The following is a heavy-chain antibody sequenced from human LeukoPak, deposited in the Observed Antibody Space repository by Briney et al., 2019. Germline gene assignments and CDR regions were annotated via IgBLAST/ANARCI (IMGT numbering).Heavy chain of an antibody. CDR2: ISGSGGST. V-gene: IGHV3-23*01. CDR1: GFTFSSYA. CDR3: AGANPGIAARAGAFDI. J-gene: IGHJ3*02. Sequence: GGSLRLSCAASGFTFSSYAMSWVRQAPGKGLEWVSAISGSGGSTYYADSVKGRFTISRDNSKNTLYLQMNSLRAEDTAVYYCAGANPGIAARAGAFDIWGQGTMVTVSS. D-gene: IGHD6-6*01.